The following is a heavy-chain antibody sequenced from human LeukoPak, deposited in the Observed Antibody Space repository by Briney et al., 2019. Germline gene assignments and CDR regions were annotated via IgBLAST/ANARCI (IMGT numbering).Heavy chain of an antibody. V-gene: IGHV4-30-2*06. J-gene: IGHJ5*02. CDR3: ARSAAYGGWFDP. CDR1: GGSVSTGAYP. Sequence: PSETLSLTCAVSGGSVSTGAYPWTWIRQSPGKGLEWIGYRYESGSTYYNPSLKSRVTISIDQSKNQFSLKLTSVTSADTAVYYCARSAAYGGWFDPWGQGTLVTVSS. CDR2: RYESGST. D-gene: IGHD2-2*01.